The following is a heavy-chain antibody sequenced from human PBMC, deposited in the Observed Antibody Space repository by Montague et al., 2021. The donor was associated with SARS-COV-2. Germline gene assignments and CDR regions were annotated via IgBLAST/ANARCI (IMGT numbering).Heavy chain of an antibody. J-gene: IGHJ4*02. V-gene: IGHV4-59*01. CDR1: GGSISTYY. D-gene: IGHD2-15*01. CDR2: IYYSGST. Sequence: ETLSLTCSVSGGSISTYYWSWIRQPPGKGLEWIGYIYYSGSTNYNPSLKSRVTISIDTSKNQFSLELNSVTAADMAVYYCASPGGYCTGGSCYYVYRGQGTLVTVSS. CDR3: ASPGGYCTGGSCYYVY.